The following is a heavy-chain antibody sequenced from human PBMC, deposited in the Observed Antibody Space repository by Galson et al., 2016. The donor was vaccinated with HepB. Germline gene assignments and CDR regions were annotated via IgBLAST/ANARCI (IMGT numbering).Heavy chain of an antibody. J-gene: IGHJ3*02. V-gene: IGHV2-70*01. CDR2: IAWDDDK. D-gene: IGHD1-1*01. Sequence: PALVKPTQTLTLTCTFSGFSLSSSGMSVSWIRQPPGKALEWLALIAWDDDKFYSTSLKPRLTISKDTSNNQVVLRMTNMDPVDTGTYYCARIHLTTGRMDAFDIWGQGTMVTVSS. CDR1: GFSLSSSGMS. CDR3: ARIHLTTGRMDAFDI.